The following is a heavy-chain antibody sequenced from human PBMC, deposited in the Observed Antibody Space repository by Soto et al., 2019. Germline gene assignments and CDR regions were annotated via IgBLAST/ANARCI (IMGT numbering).Heavy chain of an antibody. CDR2: INPNSGGT. V-gene: IGHV1-2*04. CDR3: ARSMVRGVILAGYYYGMDV. J-gene: IGHJ6*02. CDR1: GYTFTGYY. Sequence: GASVKVSCKASGYTFTGYYMHWVRQAPGQGLEWMGWINPNSGGTNYAQKFQGWVTMTRDTSISTAYMELSRLRSDDTAVYYCARSMVRGVILAGYYYGMDVWGQGTTVTVSS. D-gene: IGHD3-10*01.